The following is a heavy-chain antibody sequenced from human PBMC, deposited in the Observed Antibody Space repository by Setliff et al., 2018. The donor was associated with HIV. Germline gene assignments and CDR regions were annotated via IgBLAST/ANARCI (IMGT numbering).Heavy chain of an antibody. D-gene: IGHD3-10*01. CDR1: GGSASNSRYY. V-gene: IGHV4-39*01. Sequence: SETLSLTCTVSGGSASNSRYYWAWIRQPPGKGLEYIGSIYYNEKTYYSPSLKSRVTIPMDTSTNQFSLKLTSVTAADTAVYFCARHFPSISLFFGDPGPFDRWGQGALVTVSS. CDR3: ARHFPSISLFFGDPGPFDR. CDR2: IYYNEKT. J-gene: IGHJ4*02.